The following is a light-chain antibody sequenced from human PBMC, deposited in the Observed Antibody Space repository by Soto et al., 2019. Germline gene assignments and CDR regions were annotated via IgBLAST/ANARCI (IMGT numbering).Light chain of an antibody. Sequence: QSALTQPASVSGSPGQSITISCTGTSSDVGSYNLVSWYQQHPGRAPKLMIYQVTNRPSGVSNRFSGSRSGNTASLTISGLQADDEADYYCSSYTDSSNYVFGTGTKVTVL. CDR2: QVT. CDR1: SSDVGSYNL. CDR3: SSYTDSSNYV. V-gene: IGLV2-14*02. J-gene: IGLJ1*01.